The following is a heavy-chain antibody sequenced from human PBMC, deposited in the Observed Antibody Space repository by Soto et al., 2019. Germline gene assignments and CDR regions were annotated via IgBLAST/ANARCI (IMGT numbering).Heavy chain of an antibody. D-gene: IGHD6-19*01. V-gene: IGHV4-59*01. Sequence: QVQLQESGPGLVKPSETLSLTCTVSCGSISSYYCSCIRQPPGKGLEWIGFIYYSGSTNYNPYLRGLVPSSVDTSKNQFSLKLSSVTAADTAVYYCARGRGSGWDRNACEYWGQGTLVTVSS. CDR3: ARGRGSGWDRNACEY. CDR2: IYYSGST. CDR1: CGSISSYY. J-gene: IGHJ4*02.